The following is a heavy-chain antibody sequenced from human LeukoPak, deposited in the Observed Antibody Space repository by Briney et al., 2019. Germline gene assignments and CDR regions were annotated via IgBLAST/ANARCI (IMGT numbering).Heavy chain of an antibody. J-gene: IGHJ4*02. Sequence: ESGPTLVNPTQTLTLTCTFSGFSLSTSGVGVGWIRQPPGKALEWLALIYWNDDKRYSPSLKSRLTLTKDTSKNQVVLTMTNVDPVDTATYYCAHIPNYKILTGSYTGYYFDYWGQGTLVTVSS. D-gene: IGHD3-9*01. CDR3: AHIPNYKILTGSYTGYYFDY. V-gene: IGHV2-5*01. CDR1: GFSLSTSGVG. CDR2: IYWNDDK.